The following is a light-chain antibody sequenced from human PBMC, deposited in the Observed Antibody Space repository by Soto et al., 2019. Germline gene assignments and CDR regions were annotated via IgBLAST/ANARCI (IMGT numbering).Light chain of an antibody. CDR2: DAS. J-gene: IGKJ1*01. CDR3: LQDGSHSCT. CDR1: RSISDG. Sequence: DIQLTQSPSSLSPSVLERVTTTCLASRSISDGLAWYQQKPVIAPDLLIFDASNLKSGVSSSFSGRRSGTELTLTISRRQPDDVATDYSLQDGSHSCTFGQGTRLDIK. V-gene: IGKV1-5*01.